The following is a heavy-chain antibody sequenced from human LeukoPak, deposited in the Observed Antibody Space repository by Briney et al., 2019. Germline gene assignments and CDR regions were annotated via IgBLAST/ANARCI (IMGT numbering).Heavy chain of an antibody. CDR1: GFTFSNAW. J-gene: IGHJ6*03. D-gene: IGHD2-21*02. V-gene: IGHV3-15*01. Sequence: PGGSLRLSCAASGFTFSNAWMSWVRQAPGKGLEWVGRIKSKTDGGTTDYAAPVKGRFTISRDDSKNTLYLQMNSLKTEDTAVYYCAKGESGDRPWDYYYYMDVWGKGTTVTVSS. CDR3: AKGESGDRPWDYYYYMDV. CDR2: IKSKTDGGTT.